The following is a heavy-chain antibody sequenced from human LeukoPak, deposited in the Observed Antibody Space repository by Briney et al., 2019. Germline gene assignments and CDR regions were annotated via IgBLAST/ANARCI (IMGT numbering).Heavy chain of an antibody. D-gene: IGHD6-13*01. V-gene: IGHV3-30*02. CDR2: IRYDGSNK. CDR3: AKLLRSGIAAAGTGLG. CDR1: GFTFSSYG. J-gene: IGHJ4*02. Sequence: PGESLRLSCAASGFTFSSYGMDWVRQVPGKGLEWVAFIRYDGSNKYYADSVKGRFTISRDNSKNTLYLQMNSLRAEDTAVYYCAKLLRSGIAAAGTGLGWGQGTLVTVSS.